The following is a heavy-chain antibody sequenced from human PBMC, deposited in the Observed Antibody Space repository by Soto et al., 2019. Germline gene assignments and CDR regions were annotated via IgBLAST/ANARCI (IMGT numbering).Heavy chain of an antibody. V-gene: IGHV2-5*01. J-gene: IGHJ5*02. D-gene: IGHD4-17*01. CDR1: GFSLNTGGVG. Sequence: QITLKESGPTLVKPTQTLTLTCTFSGFSLNTGGVGVGWIRQPPGKALEWLALIYWNDDKRYSPSLKNRLSITKDTSKNRVVLTLSILDPVYTATYYCAHRGYGDYPRDNWFDPWGQGTLVTVSS. CDR3: AHRGYGDYPRDNWFDP. CDR2: IYWNDDK.